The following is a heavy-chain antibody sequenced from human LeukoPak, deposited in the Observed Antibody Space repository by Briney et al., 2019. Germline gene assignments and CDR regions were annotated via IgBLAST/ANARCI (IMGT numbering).Heavy chain of an antibody. V-gene: IGHV4-39*01. CDR2: IYYSGST. CDR1: GGSISSSSYY. J-gene: IGHJ4*02. Sequence: SETLALTCTVSGGSISSSSYYWGWIRQSPGKGLEWIGNIYYSGSTYYNPSLKSRVTISVDTSKNQFSLKVSSVPAADTAVYYCARRSGSGSYTYFDYWGQGTLVTVSS. D-gene: IGHD3-10*01. CDR3: ARRSGSGSYTYFDY.